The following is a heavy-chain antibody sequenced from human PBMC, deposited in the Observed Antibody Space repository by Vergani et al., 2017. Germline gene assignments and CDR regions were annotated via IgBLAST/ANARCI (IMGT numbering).Heavy chain of an antibody. CDR2: IWYDGSNK. D-gene: IGHD3-16*01. CDR1: GFTFSSYG. CDR3: ARGLVTWGAYYYGMDV. Sequence: QVQLVESGGGVVQPGRSLRLSCAASGFTFSSYGMHWVRQAPGKGLEWVAVIWYDGSNKYYADSVKGRFTISRDNSKNTLYLQMNSLRAEDTAVYYCARGLVTWGAYYYGMDVWGQGP. V-gene: IGHV3-33*01. J-gene: IGHJ6*02.